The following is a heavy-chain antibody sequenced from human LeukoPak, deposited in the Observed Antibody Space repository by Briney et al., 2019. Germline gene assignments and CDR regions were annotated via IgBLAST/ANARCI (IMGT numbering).Heavy chain of an antibody. CDR2: IIPIFGTA. D-gene: IGHD2-15*01. CDR3: ASDHCSGGSCYPRYYYGMDV. Sequence: SVKVSCKASGGTFSSYAISWVRQAPGQGLEWMGGIIPIFGTANYAQKFQGRVTITADESTSTAYMELSSLRFEDTAVYYCASDHCSGGSCYPRYYYGMDVWGKGTTVTVSS. V-gene: IGHV1-69*13. CDR1: GGTFSSYA. J-gene: IGHJ6*04.